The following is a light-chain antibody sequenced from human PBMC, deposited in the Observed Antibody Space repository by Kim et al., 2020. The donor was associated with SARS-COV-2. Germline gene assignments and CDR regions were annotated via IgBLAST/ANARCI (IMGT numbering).Light chain of an antibody. Sequence: VSPGERATLSCRASQSVSSNLAWYQQKPGQAPRLLIYGASTRATDIPARFSGSGSGTEFTLTISSLQSEDFAVYYCQHYNNWPYTFGQGTKLEI. V-gene: IGKV3-15*01. CDR3: QHYNNWPYT. CDR2: GAS. CDR1: QSVSSN. J-gene: IGKJ2*01.